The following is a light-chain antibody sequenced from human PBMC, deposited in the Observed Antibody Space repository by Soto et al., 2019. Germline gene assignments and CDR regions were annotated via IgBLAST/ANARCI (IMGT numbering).Light chain of an antibody. CDR1: QSINNW. CDR2: DAS. J-gene: IGKJ4*01. Sequence: GDRVTITCWASQSINNWLAWYQQKPGKAPKFLIYDASTLETGVPSRFSGSASGTEFTLTISGLQPEDVASYYCQQYDTYQLTFGGGTRVELK. CDR3: QQYDTYQLT. V-gene: IGKV1-5*01.